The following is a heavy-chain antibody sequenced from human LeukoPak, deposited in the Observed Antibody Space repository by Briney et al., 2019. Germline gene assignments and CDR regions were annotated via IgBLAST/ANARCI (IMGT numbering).Heavy chain of an antibody. CDR2: INFSGVNP. D-gene: IGHD1-1*01. V-gene: IGHV3-23*01. CDR3: AKFSSTGKTAFDY. J-gene: IGHJ4*02. CDR1: GSTFRNYA. Sequence: GGSLRLSCAASGSTFRNYAMAWVRQAPGKGLEWVSAINFSGVNPYYAASVKGRFTISRDNSKNTLYLQMNSLRADDTAVYYCAKFSSTGKTAFDYWGQGILVTVSS.